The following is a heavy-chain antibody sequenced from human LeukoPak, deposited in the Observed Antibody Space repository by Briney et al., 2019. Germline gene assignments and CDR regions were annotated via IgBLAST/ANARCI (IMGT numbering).Heavy chain of an antibody. D-gene: IGHD3-16*01. V-gene: IGHV4-59*08. CDR1: SGSISSYY. CDR3: ATEITSTRALDY. CDR2: IHYSGST. J-gene: IGHJ4*02. Sequence: SETLSLTCTVSSGSISSYYWSWIRQPPGKGLEWIGCIHYSGSTNYNPSLKSRVSISVDTSKNQFSLKLSSVTAADTAVYYCATEITSTRALDYWGQGTLVTVSS.